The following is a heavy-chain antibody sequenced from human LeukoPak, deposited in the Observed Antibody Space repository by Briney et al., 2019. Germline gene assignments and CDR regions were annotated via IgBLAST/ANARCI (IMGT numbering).Heavy chain of an antibody. D-gene: IGHD6-13*01. CDR1: GYTFTSYY. CDR2: ISPSGGST. Sequence: ASVKVSCKASGYTFTSYYMHWVRQAPGQGLEWMGIISPSGGSTSYAQKFQGRVTITADESTSTAYMELSSLRSEDTAVYYCARGFDSSSWNHDAFDIWGQGTMVTVSS. J-gene: IGHJ3*02. V-gene: IGHV1-46*01. CDR3: ARGFDSSSWNHDAFDI.